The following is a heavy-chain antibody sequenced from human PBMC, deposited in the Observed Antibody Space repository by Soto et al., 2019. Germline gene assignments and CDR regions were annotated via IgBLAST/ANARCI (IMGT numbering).Heavy chain of an antibody. D-gene: IGHD6-13*01. Sequence: SETLSLTCIVSGGSISEKYWNWVRQPPGKGLEWIGLIFANGHTDYNPSLKSRVTMSVDASKNQFSLRLTSMAAADTAVYYCVASLAASGLNWLDPWGRGTLVTVSS. CDR1: GGSISEKY. CDR2: IFANGHT. J-gene: IGHJ5*02. V-gene: IGHV4-4*07. CDR3: VASLAASGLNWLDP.